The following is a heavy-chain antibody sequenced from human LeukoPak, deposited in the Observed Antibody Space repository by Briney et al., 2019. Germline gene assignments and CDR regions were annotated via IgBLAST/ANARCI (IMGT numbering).Heavy chain of an antibody. Sequence: QPGGSLRLSCAASGFTFSNYWMTWVRQAPGKGLEWVANIKEDGSEKYYVDSVKGRFTISRDNAKNSLYLQMNSLRAEDTAVYYCAREQQSTEHGGAFDIWGQGTMVTVSS. CDR2: IKEDGSEK. V-gene: IGHV3-7*01. D-gene: IGHD6-13*01. J-gene: IGHJ3*02. CDR3: AREQQSTEHGGAFDI. CDR1: GFTFSNYW.